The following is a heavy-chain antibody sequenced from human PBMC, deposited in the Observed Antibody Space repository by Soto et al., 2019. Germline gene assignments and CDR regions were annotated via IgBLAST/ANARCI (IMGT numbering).Heavy chain of an antibody. V-gene: IGHV4-30-4*01. D-gene: IGHD3-3*01. CDR3: VRALGSRFMEWPRFDP. CDR1: GASMSIGDYS. J-gene: IGHJ5*02. Sequence: ASETLSLTCIVSGASMSIGDYSGSWVRQPPGKGLEWIGHISYSGTIDYSPSLKSRVTISLDTSRNQFSLNLNSVTAADTAVYYCVRALGSRFMEWPRFDPWGQGTLVTVSS. CDR2: ISYSGTI.